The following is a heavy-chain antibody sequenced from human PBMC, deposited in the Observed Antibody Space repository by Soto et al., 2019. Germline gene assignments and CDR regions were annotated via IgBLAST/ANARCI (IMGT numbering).Heavy chain of an antibody. Sequence: ASVKVSCKASGYTFTSYGISWVRQAPGQGLEWMGWISAYNGNTNYAQKLQGRVTMTTDTSTSTAYMELRSLRSDATAVYYCARDRPSYIVVVPAASDWFDPWGQGTLVTVSS. CDR3: ARDRPSYIVVVPAASDWFDP. J-gene: IGHJ5*02. CDR2: ISAYNGNT. D-gene: IGHD2-2*01. CDR1: GYTFTSYG. V-gene: IGHV1-18*01.